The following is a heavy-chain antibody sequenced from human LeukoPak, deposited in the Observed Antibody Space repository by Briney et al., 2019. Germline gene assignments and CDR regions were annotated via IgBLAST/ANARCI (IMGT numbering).Heavy chain of an antibody. CDR2: INPSGGST. J-gene: IGHJ4*02. CDR3: ARGSGSYLNCFDY. Sequence: ASVKVSCKASGYTFTSYYMHWVRQAPGQGLEWMGIINPSGGSTGYAQKFQGRVTMTRDTSTSTVFMELSSLGSEDTAMYYCARGSGSYLNCFDYRGQGTLVTVSS. V-gene: IGHV1-46*01. CDR1: GYTFTSYY. D-gene: IGHD1-26*01.